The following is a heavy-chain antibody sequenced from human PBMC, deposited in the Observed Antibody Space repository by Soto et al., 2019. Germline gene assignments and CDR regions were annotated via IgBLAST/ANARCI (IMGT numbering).Heavy chain of an antibody. CDR1: GGSISSSIYY. Sequence: PSETLSVTCTVSGGSISSSIYYWGWIRQPPGKGLEWIGSIYYSGSTYYNPSLKSRVTISVDTSKNQFSLKLSPVTAADTAVYYCARQPWELLDGVYYYYGMDVWGQGTTVTVSS. V-gene: IGHV4-39*01. J-gene: IGHJ6*02. CDR2: IYYSGST. D-gene: IGHD1-26*01. CDR3: ARQPWELLDGVYYYYGMDV.